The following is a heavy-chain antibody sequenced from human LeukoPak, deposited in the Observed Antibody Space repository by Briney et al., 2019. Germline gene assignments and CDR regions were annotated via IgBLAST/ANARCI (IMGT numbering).Heavy chain of an antibody. CDR1: GYSFTDYY. CDR2: INPNRGGT. Sequence: GASVKVSCKASGYSFTDYYMHWVRQAPGQGLEWMGWINPNRGGTNYAQKFQGRVTMTRDTSISTAYMELSRLRSDDTAVYYCARGLLESSWYINYYYYYYMDVWGKGTTVTVSS. V-gene: IGHV1-2*02. D-gene: IGHD6-13*01. J-gene: IGHJ6*03. CDR3: ARGLLESSWYINYYYYYYMDV.